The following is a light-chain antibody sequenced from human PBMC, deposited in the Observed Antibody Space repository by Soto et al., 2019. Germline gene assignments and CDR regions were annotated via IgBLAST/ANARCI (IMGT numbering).Light chain of an antibody. CDR2: DAS. V-gene: IGKV3-11*01. CDR1: QSVSSY. CDR3: QQRSNWPIT. Sequence: IVVTQSPATLSLSTGERATLSCRASQSVSSYLAWYQQKPGQAPRLLIYDASNRATGIPARFSGSGSGTDFTLTISSLEPEDFAVYYCQQRSNWPITSGQRTRPEIK. J-gene: IGKJ5*01.